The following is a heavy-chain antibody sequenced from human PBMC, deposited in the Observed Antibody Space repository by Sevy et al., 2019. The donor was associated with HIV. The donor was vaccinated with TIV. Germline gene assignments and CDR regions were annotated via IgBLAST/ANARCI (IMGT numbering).Heavy chain of an antibody. Sequence: GGYLRLSCAASGFTFSSYSMNWVRQAPGKGLEWVSSISSSSSYIYYADSVKGRFTISRDNAKNSLYLQMNSLRAEDTAVYYCARDRHYDFRSGYHSFDYWGQGTLVTVSS. CDR2: ISSSSSYI. D-gene: IGHD3-3*01. J-gene: IGHJ4*02. CDR3: ARDRHYDFRSGYHSFDY. V-gene: IGHV3-21*01. CDR1: GFTFSSYS.